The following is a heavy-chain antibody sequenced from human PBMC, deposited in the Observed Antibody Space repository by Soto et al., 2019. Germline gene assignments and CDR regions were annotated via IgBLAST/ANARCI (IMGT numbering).Heavy chain of an antibody. Sequence: VASVKVSCKASGGTFSSYAISWVRQAPGQGLEWMGGIIPIFGTANYAQKFQGRVTITADESTSTAYMELSSLRSEDTAVYYCASTSPSLGYCSGGSCYRGAYYYYGMDVWGQGTTVTVSS. J-gene: IGHJ6*02. CDR2: IIPIFGTA. CDR1: GGTFSSYA. V-gene: IGHV1-69*13. D-gene: IGHD2-15*01. CDR3: ASTSPSLGYCSGGSCYRGAYYYYGMDV.